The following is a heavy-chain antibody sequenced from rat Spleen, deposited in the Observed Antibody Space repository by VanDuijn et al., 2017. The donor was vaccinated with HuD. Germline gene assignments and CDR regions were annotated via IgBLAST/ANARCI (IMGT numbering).Heavy chain of an antibody. CDR1: GFTFSNYY. V-gene: IGHV5-20*01. J-gene: IGHJ2*01. D-gene: IGHD4-6*01. CDR3: TREFWAPDY. Sequence: EVQLVESGGGLVQPGRSLKLSCAASGFTFSNYYMAWVRQAPTKGLEWVATISYDGSSTYYRDSVKGRFIISRDDAKSTLYLQMNSLRSEDTATYYCTREFWAPDYWGQGVMVTVSS. CDR2: ISYDGSST.